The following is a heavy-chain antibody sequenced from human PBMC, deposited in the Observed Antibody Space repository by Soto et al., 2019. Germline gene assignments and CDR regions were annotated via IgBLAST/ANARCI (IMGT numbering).Heavy chain of an antibody. V-gene: IGHV3-72*01. J-gene: IGHJ4*02. D-gene: IGHD1-26*01. Sequence: PGGSLRLSCAVSGFTFSDHYVDWVRQAPGKGLEWVGRSKNKANSYITEYAASVRGRFTISRDDSKSSVYLQMNSLRTEDTAVYYCTTLYTSGYWGQGTLVTVSS. CDR3: TTLYTSGY. CDR2: SKNKANSYIT. CDR1: GFTFSDHY.